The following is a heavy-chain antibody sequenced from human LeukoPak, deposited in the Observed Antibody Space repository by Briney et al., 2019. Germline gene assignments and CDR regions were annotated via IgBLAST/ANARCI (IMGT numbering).Heavy chain of an antibody. CDR1: GFTFSSYS. D-gene: IGHD6-25*01. V-gene: IGHV3-33*08. CDR2: IWNDGSNK. Sequence: PGGSLRLSCAASGFTFSSYSMNWVRQAPGKGLEWVAVIWNDGSNKYYGDSVKGRLTISRDNSKSTLYLQMNSLRAEDTAVYYCARASGPFDIWGQGTMVTVSS. J-gene: IGHJ3*02. CDR3: ARASGPFDI.